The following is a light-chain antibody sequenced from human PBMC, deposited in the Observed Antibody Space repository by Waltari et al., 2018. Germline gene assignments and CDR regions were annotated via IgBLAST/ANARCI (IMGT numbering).Light chain of an antibody. Sequence: EIVLTQSPATLSLSPGERATLSCRAIQSVGIDLGWYQQKPGQAPTLLIYDASIRAAGIPARFSGSGSGTDFTLAISSLEPEDFAVYYCQQRSSWPPFTFGPGTKVEIK. J-gene: IGKJ3*01. CDR3: QQRSSWPPFT. V-gene: IGKV3-11*01. CDR1: QSVGID. CDR2: DAS.